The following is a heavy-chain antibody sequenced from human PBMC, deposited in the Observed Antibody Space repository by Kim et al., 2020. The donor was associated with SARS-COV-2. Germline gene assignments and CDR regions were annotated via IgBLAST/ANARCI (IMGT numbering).Heavy chain of an antibody. D-gene: IGHD3-22*01. Sequence: KSRVTKSEDTAKNQFSLKLSSVTAADTAVYYCARHARVTMIVVVTPGAFDIWGQGTMVTVSS. CDR3: ARHARVTMIVVVTPGAFDI. J-gene: IGHJ3*02. V-gene: IGHV4-59*08.